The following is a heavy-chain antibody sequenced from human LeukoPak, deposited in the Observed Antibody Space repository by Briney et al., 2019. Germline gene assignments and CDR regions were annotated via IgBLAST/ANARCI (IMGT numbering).Heavy chain of an antibody. CDR3: AREGVAIDDPFDS. Sequence: TSGTPSLTCAVSGGSISSSHWWSRVRQPPGRGLEWIGDIYQSGSTNYNPSLKSRVTMSVDKSKNQFSLKLTSVTAADTAVYYCAREGVAIDDPFDSWGQGTLVTVSS. V-gene: IGHV4-4*02. CDR1: GGSISSSHW. CDR2: IYQSGST. D-gene: IGHD2-2*02. J-gene: IGHJ4*02.